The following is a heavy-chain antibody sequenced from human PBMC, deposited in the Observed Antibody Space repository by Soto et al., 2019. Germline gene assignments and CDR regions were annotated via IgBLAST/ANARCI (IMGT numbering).Heavy chain of an antibody. D-gene: IGHD1-26*01. J-gene: IGHJ4*02. CDR2: IYYSGST. CDR3: ARDRGVGATTDY. Sequence: SEPLSLTCTVSGDSIIIGDYYWSWIRQPPGKGLEWIGYIYYSGSTYYNPSLKSRVTISVDTSKNQFSLKLSSVTAADTAVYYCARDRGVGATTDYWGQGTLVTVSS. V-gene: IGHV4-30-4*01. CDR1: GDSIIIGDYY.